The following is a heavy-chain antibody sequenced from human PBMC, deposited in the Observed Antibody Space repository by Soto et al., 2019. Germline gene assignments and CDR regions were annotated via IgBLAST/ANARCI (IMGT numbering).Heavy chain of an antibody. D-gene: IGHD3-16*02. V-gene: IGHV3-15*01. J-gene: IGHJ4*02. CDR1: GFTFSNAW. CDR3: TTDKTSFPPVAFGGVIVTYDY. CDR2: IKSKTDGGTT. Sequence: EVQLVESGGGLVKPGGSLRLSCAASGFTFSNAWMSWVRQAPGKGLEWVGRIKSKTDGGTTDYAAPVKGRFTISRDDSKNTLYLQMNSLKTEDTAVYYCTTDKTSFPPVAFGGVIVTYDYWGQGTLVTVSS.